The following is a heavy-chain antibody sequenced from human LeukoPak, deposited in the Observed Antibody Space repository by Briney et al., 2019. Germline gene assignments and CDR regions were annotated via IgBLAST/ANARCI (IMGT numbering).Heavy chain of an antibody. J-gene: IGHJ5*02. CDR2: FYYSGST. CDR3: ARDFSGGSWFDP. D-gene: IGHD3-10*01. V-gene: IGHV4-59*01. Sequence: PSETLSLTCTVSGGSISSYYWSWIRQPPGKGLEWIGYFYYSGSTNYNPSLKSRVTIAGDTSKNQLSLKVTSVTAAGTAVYYCARDFSGGSWFDPWGQGTLVTVSS. CDR1: GGSISSYY.